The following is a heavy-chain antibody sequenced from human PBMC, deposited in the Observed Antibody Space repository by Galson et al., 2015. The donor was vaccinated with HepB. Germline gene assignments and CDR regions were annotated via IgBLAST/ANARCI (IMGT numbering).Heavy chain of an antibody. CDR1: GFTFSSYR. Sequence: SLRLSCAASGFTFSSYRMHWARQAPGKGLEWVAVISYDGRNRHYPESVKGSFTISRDNSKNTLYLQMNSLRPENTAVYYCAKEQRQWLVPAGDAFDIWGQGTMVTVPS. CDR2: ISYDGRNR. V-gene: IGHV3-30*18. J-gene: IGHJ3*02. D-gene: IGHD6-19*01. CDR3: AKEQRQWLVPAGDAFDI.